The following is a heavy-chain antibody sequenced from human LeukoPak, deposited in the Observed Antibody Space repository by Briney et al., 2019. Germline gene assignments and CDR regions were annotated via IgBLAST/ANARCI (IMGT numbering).Heavy chain of an antibody. J-gene: IGHJ4*02. V-gene: IGHV1-2*02. Sequence: ASVNVSCKASGYTFTGYYMHWVRPAPGQGLAWMGWINPNSGGTNYTQKLQGRVTMTRDTSISTAYMELSRLRSDDTAVYYCARGRPSRTLTYYFDYWGQGTLVTVSS. D-gene: IGHD6-6*01. CDR2: INPNSGGT. CDR3: ARGRPSRTLTYYFDY. CDR1: GYTFTGYY.